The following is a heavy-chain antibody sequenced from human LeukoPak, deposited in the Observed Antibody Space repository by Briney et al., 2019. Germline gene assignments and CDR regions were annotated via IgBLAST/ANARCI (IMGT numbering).Heavy chain of an antibody. Sequence: GGSLRLSCAASGFTFSNYGMHWVRQAPGKGLEWVALIWYDGSNKFYADSVKGRFTISRDNSRGTLYLQMSSLRAGDTAMYYCAKDYSGSYQYFQHWGQGTLVTVSA. CDR2: IWYDGSNK. CDR3: AKDYSGSYQYFQH. V-gene: IGHV3-33*06. J-gene: IGHJ1*01. CDR1: GFTFSNYG. D-gene: IGHD1-26*01.